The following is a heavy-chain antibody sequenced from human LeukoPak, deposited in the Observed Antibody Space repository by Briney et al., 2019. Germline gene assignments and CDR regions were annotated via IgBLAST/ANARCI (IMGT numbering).Heavy chain of an antibody. CDR2: IYYSGST. Sequence: SETLSLTCTVSGGSISSYYWSWIRQPPGKGLEWIGYIYYSGSTNYNPSLKSRVTISVDTSKNQFSLKLSSVTAADTAVYYCAKLDYADSYNWFDPWGQGTLVTVSS. D-gene: IGHD4-17*01. J-gene: IGHJ5*02. V-gene: IGHV4-59*01. CDR3: AKLDYADSYNWFDP. CDR1: GGSISSYY.